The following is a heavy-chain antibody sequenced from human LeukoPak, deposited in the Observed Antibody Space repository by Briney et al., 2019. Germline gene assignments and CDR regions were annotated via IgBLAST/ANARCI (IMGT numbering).Heavy chain of an antibody. CDR3: ARYHVNYDST. CDR1: GFTFSSYV. Sequence: GGSLRLSCATSGFTFSSYVMNWVRQAPGKGLEWVAYISRSGSTKYYAGSVKGRFTISRDNAKNSLYLQMNSLRVEDTAVYYCARYHVNYDSTWGQGTLVTVSS. CDR2: ISRSGSTK. V-gene: IGHV3-48*03. J-gene: IGHJ4*01. D-gene: IGHD3-22*01.